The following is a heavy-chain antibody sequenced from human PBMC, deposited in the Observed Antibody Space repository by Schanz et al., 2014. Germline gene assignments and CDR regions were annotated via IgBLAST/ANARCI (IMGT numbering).Heavy chain of an antibody. J-gene: IGHJ4*02. V-gene: IGHV3-74*01. CDR3: VRDTDYHFDY. CDR1: GFTFSDSW. CDR2: TSNDGSFT. D-gene: IGHD4-17*01. Sequence: EVQLVEFGGGLVQPGGSLRLSCAASGFTFSDSWMHWVRQAPGKGLVWVSRTSNDGSFTTFADSVKGRFTISRDNAKNTLYLQMNSLRAEDTAVYYCVRDTDYHFDYWGQGTLVTVSS.